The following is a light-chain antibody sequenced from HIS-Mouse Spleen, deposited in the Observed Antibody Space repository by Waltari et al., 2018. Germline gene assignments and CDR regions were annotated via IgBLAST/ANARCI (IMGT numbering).Light chain of an antibody. CDR2: GKN. J-gene: IGLJ2*01. V-gene: IGLV3-19*01. CDR1: SLRSYY. Sequence: SSELTQDPAVSVALGQTVRITCQGDSLRSYYASWYQQKPGQAPVIVIYGKNNRPSGTPARFSGSSSGNPASLTITGAQAEDEADYYCNSRDSSGNHVVFGGGTKLTVL. CDR3: NSRDSSGNHVV.